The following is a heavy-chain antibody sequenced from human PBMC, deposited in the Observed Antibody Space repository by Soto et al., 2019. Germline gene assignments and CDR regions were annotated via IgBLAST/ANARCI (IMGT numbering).Heavy chain of an antibody. V-gene: IGHV4-34*02. J-gene: IGHJ6*03. CDR2: INLSGST. CDR1: GGTFSGYY. Sequence: QVQLQQWGAGLLKPSETLSLTCAVYGGTFSGYYWSWIRQPPGKGLEWIGEINLSGSTNYNPSLKSAVTISVETSKNQFSLNLSSVTAADTAVYYCARRGYCDTTSCYGHYYYYYMDVWGKGTTVTVSS. D-gene: IGHD2-2*01. CDR3: ARRGYCDTTSCYGHYYYYYMDV.